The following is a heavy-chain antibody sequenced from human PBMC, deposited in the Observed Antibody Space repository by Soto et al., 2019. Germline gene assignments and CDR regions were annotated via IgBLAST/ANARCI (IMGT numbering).Heavy chain of an antibody. J-gene: IGHJ6*02. CDR3: ARGNHYYGMDV. CDR1: GGSFTDYY. Sequence: SEPLSLTCAVYGGSFTDYYWTWIRQPPGKGLEWIGEISHSGATNYNPSLKSRVTISEDTSKNQVSLKVTSVTAADTAVFYCARGNHYYGMDVWGQGTTVTVSS. CDR2: ISHSGAT. V-gene: IGHV4-34*01.